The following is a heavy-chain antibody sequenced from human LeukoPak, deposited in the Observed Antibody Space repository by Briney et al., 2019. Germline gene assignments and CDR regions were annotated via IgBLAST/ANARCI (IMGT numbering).Heavy chain of an antibody. CDR2: VHLDGRT. J-gene: IGHJ4*02. Sequence: SETLSLTCGVCGDSLSSTNWRTPIRQPPGKGLEWIGEVHLDGRTNFNPSLKSRLTMSVDLSEHHVSLKLTSVTAADTAVYYCARDGGSYRLFDYSGQGTLVTVSS. CDR3: ARDGGSYRLFDY. V-gene: IGHV4-4*02. D-gene: IGHD6-25*01. CDR1: GDSLSSTNW.